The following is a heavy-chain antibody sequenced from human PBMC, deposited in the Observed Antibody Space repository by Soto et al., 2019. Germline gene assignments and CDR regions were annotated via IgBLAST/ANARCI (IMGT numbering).Heavy chain of an antibody. D-gene: IGHD2-2*01. V-gene: IGHV4-39*07. Sequence: PSETLSLTCTVSGGSISSSSYYWGWIRQPPGKGLEWIGSIYYSGSTYYNPSLKSRVTISVDRSKNQFSLKLSSVTAADTAVYYCASGGSKYANPYYFDYWGQGTLVTVSS. CDR2: IYYSGST. CDR1: GGSISSSSYY. J-gene: IGHJ4*02. CDR3: ASGGSKYANPYYFDY.